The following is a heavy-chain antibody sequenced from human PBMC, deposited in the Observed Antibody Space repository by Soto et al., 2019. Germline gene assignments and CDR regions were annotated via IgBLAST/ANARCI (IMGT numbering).Heavy chain of an antibody. J-gene: IGHJ4*02. CDR1: GYTFTSYG. D-gene: IGHD5-18*01. Sequence: ASVKVSCKASGYTFTSYGISWVRQAPGQGLEWMGWISAYNGNTNYAQKLQGRVTMTTDTSTSTAYMELRSLRSDDTAVYYCARAFIEEDTAMGPFDYWGQGTLVTVSS. V-gene: IGHV1-18*01. CDR2: ISAYNGNT. CDR3: ARAFIEEDTAMGPFDY.